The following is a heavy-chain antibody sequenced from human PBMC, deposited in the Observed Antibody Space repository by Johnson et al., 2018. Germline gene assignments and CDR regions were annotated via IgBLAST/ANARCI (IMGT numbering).Heavy chain of an antibody. D-gene: IGHD6-13*01. CDR1: GFTFRSYS. Sequence: VQLVESGGGLVKPGGSLRLSCAASGFTFRSYSMNWVRQAPGKGLEWVSSISSSSSYIYYGDSVKGRFTISSDTAKNSLCLQMNSLRAEDTAVYYCASGAAAGTNYYYGMDVWGQGTTVTVSS. CDR3: ASGAAAGTNYYYGMDV. V-gene: IGHV3-21*01. CDR2: ISSSSSYI. J-gene: IGHJ6*02.